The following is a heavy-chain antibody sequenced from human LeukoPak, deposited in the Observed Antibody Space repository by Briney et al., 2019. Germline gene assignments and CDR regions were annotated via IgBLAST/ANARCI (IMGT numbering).Heavy chain of an antibody. CDR3: AGHQAASDGSWARAFDI. V-gene: IGHV3-30*04. D-gene: IGHD2-15*01. CDR2: ISYDGSNK. Sequence: PGGSLRLSCEASGFTFSSYAMHWVRQAPGKGLEWVAVISYDGSNKYYADSVKGRFTISRDNSKNTLCLQMNSLRVDDTAVYYCAGHQAASDGSWARAFDIWGQGTMVTVSS. CDR1: GFTFSSYA. J-gene: IGHJ3*02.